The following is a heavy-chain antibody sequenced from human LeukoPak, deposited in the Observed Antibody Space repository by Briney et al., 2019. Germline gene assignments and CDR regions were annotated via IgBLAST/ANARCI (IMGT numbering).Heavy chain of an antibody. Sequence: PGGSLRLSCAASGLTFSSYAMHWVRQAPGKGLEWVAVISYDGSNKYYADSVKGRFTISRDDSKNTLYLQMNSLRAEDTAVYYCARSSRFLAMDVWGKGTTVTVSS. D-gene: IGHD3-3*01. CDR1: GLTFSSYA. CDR3: ARSSRFLAMDV. CDR2: ISYDGSNK. J-gene: IGHJ6*04. V-gene: IGHV3-30*01.